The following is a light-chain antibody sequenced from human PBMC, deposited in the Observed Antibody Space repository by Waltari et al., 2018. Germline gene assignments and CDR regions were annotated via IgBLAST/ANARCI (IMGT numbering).Light chain of an antibody. Sequence: QSALTQPPSASGSPGKSVTISCTGTTSDVGGYKFVSWYQQPPGRAPKLMIYEVNQRPSGVPDRFSGSKSGNTASLTVSGLQAEDEADYYCSSYAGSNNLVFGTGTKVTVL. CDR2: EVN. CDR3: SSYAGSNNLV. V-gene: IGLV2-8*01. J-gene: IGLJ1*01. CDR1: TSDVGGYKF.